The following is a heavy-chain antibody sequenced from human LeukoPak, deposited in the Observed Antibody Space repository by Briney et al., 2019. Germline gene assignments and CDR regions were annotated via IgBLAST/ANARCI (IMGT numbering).Heavy chain of an antibody. CDR3: ARDWDSSGWYTGNGY. CDR1: GFTFSSYG. Sequence: GGSLRLSCAASGFTFSSYGMHWVRQAPGKGLEWVAVIWYDGSNKYYADSVKGRFTISRDNSKNTLYLQMYSLRAEDTAVYYCARDWDSSGWYTGNGYWGQGTLVTVSS. J-gene: IGHJ4*02. D-gene: IGHD6-19*01. V-gene: IGHV3-33*01. CDR2: IWYDGSNK.